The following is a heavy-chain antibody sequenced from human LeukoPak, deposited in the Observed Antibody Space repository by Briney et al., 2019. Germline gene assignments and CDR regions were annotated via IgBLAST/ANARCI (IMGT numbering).Heavy chain of an antibody. CDR3: ARDLAYGALDY. D-gene: IGHD4-17*01. Sequence: GGPLRLSCGASGFIFSASWMTWVRQATGRGLEWVANVDPDSNEKTYLESVKGRFPISRDNARYSLYLQMNSLRAEDTAIYYCARDLAYGALDYWGQGTLVTVSS. V-gene: IGHV3-7*01. CDR1: GFIFSASW. J-gene: IGHJ4*02. CDR2: VDPDSNEK.